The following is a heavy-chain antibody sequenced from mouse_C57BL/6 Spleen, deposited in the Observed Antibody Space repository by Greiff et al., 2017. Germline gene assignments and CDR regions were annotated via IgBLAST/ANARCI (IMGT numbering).Heavy chain of an antibody. CDR2: INPSNGGT. J-gene: IGHJ4*01. CDR3: AEGEDYDGAMDY. Sequence: QVQLQQPGTELVKPGASVKLSCKASGYTFTSYWMHWVKQRPGQGLEWIGNINPSNGGTNYNEKFKSKATLTVDKSSSTAYMQRSSLTSEDSAVDYCAEGEDYDGAMDYWGQGTSVTVSS. D-gene: IGHD2-4*01. V-gene: IGHV1-53*01. CDR1: GYTFTSYW.